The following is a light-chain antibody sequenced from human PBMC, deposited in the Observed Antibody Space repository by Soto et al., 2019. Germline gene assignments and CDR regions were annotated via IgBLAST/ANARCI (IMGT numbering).Light chain of an antibody. Sequence: QAVVTQEPSLTVSPGGTVTLTCGSSTGPVTSSNYPYWFQQKPGQAPRTLIYDTSNKHSWTPARFSGSLLGGKAALTLSGAQPEDEADYYCLVSYRGEEIFGGGTKLTVL. V-gene: IGLV7-46*01. CDR2: DTS. CDR3: LVSYRGEEI. CDR1: TGPVTSSNY. J-gene: IGLJ2*01.